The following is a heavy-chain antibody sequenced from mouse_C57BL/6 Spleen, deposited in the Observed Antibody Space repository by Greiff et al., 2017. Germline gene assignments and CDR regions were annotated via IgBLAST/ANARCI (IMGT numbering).Heavy chain of an antibody. D-gene: IGHD1-1*01. J-gene: IGHJ4*01. CDR1: GFTFSDSG. V-gene: IGHV5-17*01. CDR2: ISSGGSAI. CDR3: ARPGYYYDSSPYAMDY. Sequence: EVQLVESGGGLVKPGGSLKLSCEASGFTFSDSGMHWVRQAPEKGLEWVAYISSGGSAIYYAETVKGRFTLTRDNAKNTLFLQMTSLRSGDTAMYYCARPGYYYDSSPYAMDYWGQGTSVTVAS.